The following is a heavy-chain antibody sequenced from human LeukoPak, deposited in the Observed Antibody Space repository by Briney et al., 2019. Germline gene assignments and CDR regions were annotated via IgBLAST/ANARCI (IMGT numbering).Heavy chain of an antibody. D-gene: IGHD2-2*01. CDR3: ARSRGFCSSTSCFAGSGYFDY. CDR2: IYGGGIT. CDR1: GFTVSSNY. Sequence: PGGSLRLSCAASGFTVSSNYMSWVRQAPGKGLEWVSAIYGGGITYYADSVKGRFTISRDNSKNTLYLQTNSLRAEDTAVYCCARSRGFCSSTSCFAGSGYFDYWGQGTLVTVSS. V-gene: IGHV3-66*01. J-gene: IGHJ4*02.